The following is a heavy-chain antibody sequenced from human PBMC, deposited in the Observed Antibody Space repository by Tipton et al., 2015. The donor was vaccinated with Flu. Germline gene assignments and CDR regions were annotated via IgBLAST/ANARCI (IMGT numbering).Heavy chain of an antibody. D-gene: IGHD3-10*01. CDR3: ARVGPLYYYGSGSRNFFDY. V-gene: IGHV4-59*01. J-gene: IGHJ4*02. CDR2: IYYSGST. CDR1: GGSISSYY. Sequence: PGLVKPSETLSLTCTVSGGSISSYYWSWIRQPPGKGLEWIGYIYYSGSTNYNPSLKSRVTISVDTSKNQFSLKLSSVTAADTAVYYCARVGPLYYYGSGSRNFFDYWGQGTLVTVSS.